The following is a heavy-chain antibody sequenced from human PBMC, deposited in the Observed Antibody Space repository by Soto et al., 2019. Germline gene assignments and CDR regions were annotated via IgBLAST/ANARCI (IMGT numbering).Heavy chain of an antibody. V-gene: IGHV4-59*01. D-gene: IGHD3-3*02. CDR3: ARSGHIFEGVV. Sequence: QVQLQESGPGLVKPSETLSLTCIVSGVSMNDYYGSWIRQSPGKGLEHIGYVHYSGSVNYNPSLKSRATLSMDTSKNEVSLRLTSVTAADTAIYYCARSGHIFEGVVWGQGILVTVSS. J-gene: IGHJ4*02. CDR2: VHYSGSV. CDR1: GVSMNDYY.